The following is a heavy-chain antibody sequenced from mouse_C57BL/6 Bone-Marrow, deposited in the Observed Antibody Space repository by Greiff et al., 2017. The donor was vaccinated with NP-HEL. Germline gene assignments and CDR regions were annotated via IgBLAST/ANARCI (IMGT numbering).Heavy chain of an antibody. V-gene: IGHV1-61*01. CDR1: GYTFTSYW. Sequence: QVQLQQPGAELVMPGSSVKLSCKASGYTFTSYWMDWVKQRPGQGLEWIGNIYPSDSETHYNQKFKDKATLTVDKSSSTAYMQLSSLTSEDSAVYYCARGFITTVEYYFDYWGQGTTLTVSS. D-gene: IGHD1-1*01. J-gene: IGHJ2*01. CDR2: IYPSDSET. CDR3: ARGFITTVEYYFDY.